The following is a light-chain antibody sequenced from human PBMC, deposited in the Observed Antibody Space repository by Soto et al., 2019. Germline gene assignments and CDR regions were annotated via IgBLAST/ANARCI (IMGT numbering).Light chain of an antibody. Sequence: EIVMTQSPATLSVSSGERVTLSCRASQTVSTNLAWYQQKPGQAPRVLIFDTSTRATGIPARFSGSGSGTEFTLTISSLQSEDFAVYYCQHRSNWPPGITFGQGTRLEIK. CDR3: QHRSNWPPGIT. J-gene: IGKJ5*01. CDR1: QTVSTN. CDR2: DTS. V-gene: IGKV3-15*01.